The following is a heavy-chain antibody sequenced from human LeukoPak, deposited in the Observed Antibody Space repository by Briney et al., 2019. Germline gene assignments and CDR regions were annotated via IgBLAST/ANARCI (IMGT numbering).Heavy chain of an antibody. D-gene: IGHD3-22*01. V-gene: IGHV3-30-3*01. CDR1: GFTFSAYA. Sequence: GGSLRLSCAASGFTFSAYAMHWVRQAPGKGLEWVAGISYDGSNKFYTDSVKGRFTISRDISKNTLYLQMNSLRTEDTAVYFCARDKIIVVVELDYWGQGTLVSVSS. CDR3: ARDKIIVVVELDY. J-gene: IGHJ4*02. CDR2: ISYDGSNK.